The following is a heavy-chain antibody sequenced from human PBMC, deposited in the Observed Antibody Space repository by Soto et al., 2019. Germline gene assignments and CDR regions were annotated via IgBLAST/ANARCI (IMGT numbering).Heavy chain of an antibody. Sequence: QVQLQQWGAGLLKPSETLSLTCAVYGGSFSGYYWSWIRQPPGKGLEWIGEINHSGSTNYNPSLKSRVTISVDTSKNQFSLKLSSVTAADTAVYYCARFVVMVAAKGGFDYWGQGTLVTVSS. CDR1: GGSFSGYY. J-gene: IGHJ4*02. CDR2: INHSGST. CDR3: ARFVVMVAAKGGFDY. D-gene: IGHD2-15*01. V-gene: IGHV4-34*01.